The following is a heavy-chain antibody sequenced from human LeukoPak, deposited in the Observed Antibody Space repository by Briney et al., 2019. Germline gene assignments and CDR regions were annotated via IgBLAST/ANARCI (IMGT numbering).Heavy chain of an antibody. CDR3: ARKTYYYDSSGYWPHYYYYYGMDV. CDR1: GGSISGSSYY. Sequence: SETLSLTCTVSGGSISGSSYYWSWIRQPPGKGLEWIGEINHSGSTNYNPSLKSRVTISVDTSKNQFSLKLSSVTAADTAVYYCARKTYYYDSSGYWPHYYYYYGMDVWGQGTTVTVSS. V-gene: IGHV4-39*07. CDR2: INHSGST. J-gene: IGHJ6*02. D-gene: IGHD3-22*01.